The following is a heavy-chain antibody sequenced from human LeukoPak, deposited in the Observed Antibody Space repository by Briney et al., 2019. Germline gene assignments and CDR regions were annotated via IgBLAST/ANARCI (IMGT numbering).Heavy chain of an antibody. CDR3: ARTWPSSGYYDSSGYYYY. CDR1: GFSFSSYS. Sequence: GGSLRLSCAASGFSFSSYSMNWVRQAPGKGLEWGSVIYSGGSTYYADSVKGRFTISRDNSKNTLYLQMNSLRAEDTAVYYCARTWPSSGYYDSSGYYYYWGQGTLVTVSS. D-gene: IGHD3-22*01. CDR2: IYSGGST. J-gene: IGHJ4*02. V-gene: IGHV3-66*02.